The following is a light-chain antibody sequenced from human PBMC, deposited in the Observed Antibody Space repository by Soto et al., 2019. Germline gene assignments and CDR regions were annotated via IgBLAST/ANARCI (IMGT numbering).Light chain of an antibody. CDR3: YTYAGGSTYL. CDR2: EDI. V-gene: IGLV2-23*01. CDR1: SSDVGSYSL. Sequence: QCVLTRPASVSGAAGEGITISCTGTSSDVGSYSLLSWYQHHPGKAPKLIIYEDIKGPSGVSNRFSGSKSGNTASLRISGLQAEDEADYYCYTYAGGSTYLFGTGTKVTVL. J-gene: IGLJ1*01.